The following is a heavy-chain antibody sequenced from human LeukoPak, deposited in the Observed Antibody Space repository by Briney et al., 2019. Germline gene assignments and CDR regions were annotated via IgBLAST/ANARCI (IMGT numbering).Heavy chain of an antibody. Sequence: PGGSLRLSCAASGFTFSSYSMNWVRQAPGKGLEWVSYISSSSSTIYYADSVKGRFTISRDNAKNSLYLQMNSLRAEDTAVYYCARDPRLFRFDPWGQGTLVTVSS. D-gene: IGHD6-6*01. CDR3: ARDPRLFRFDP. J-gene: IGHJ5*02. CDR1: GFTFSSYS. V-gene: IGHV3-48*01. CDR2: ISSSSSTI.